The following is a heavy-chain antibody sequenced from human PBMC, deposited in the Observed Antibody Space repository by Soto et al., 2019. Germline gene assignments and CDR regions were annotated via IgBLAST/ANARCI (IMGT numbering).Heavy chain of an antibody. CDR2: INQSVST. D-gene: IGHD1-20*01. J-gene: IGHJ4*02. Sequence: SETLSLTCAIYGVSFTGYYWSWIRQPPGKGLEWIGEINQSVSTNYNPSLKSRVPISVDTSKNQFSLILSSVTAADTAMYYCARHKRNNWKDEGFDKWGPGTLITVSS. CDR1: GVSFTGYY. V-gene: IGHV4-34*01. CDR3: ARHKRNNWKDEGFDK.